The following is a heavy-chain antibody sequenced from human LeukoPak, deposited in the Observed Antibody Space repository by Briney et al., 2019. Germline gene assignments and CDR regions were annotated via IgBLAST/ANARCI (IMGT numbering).Heavy chain of an antibody. D-gene: IGHD3-22*01. Sequence: PGGSLRLSCAASGFTVSSNYMNWVRKAPGKGLEWVSLIFSGGTTHHADSVKGRFTISRDNSKNTVYLQMNSLRVDDTAVYYCARRRSKAYENWGQGTLVTVSS. J-gene: IGHJ4*02. V-gene: IGHV3-53*01. CDR2: IFSGGTT. CDR1: GFTVSSNY. CDR3: ARRRSKAYEN.